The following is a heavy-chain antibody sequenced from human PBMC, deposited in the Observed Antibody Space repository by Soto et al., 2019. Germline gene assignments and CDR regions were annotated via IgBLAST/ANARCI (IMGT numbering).Heavy chain of an antibody. D-gene: IGHD3-3*01. Sequence: QSQTLSLTCAISGDSVSSNSAAWNWIRQSPSRGIEWLGRTYYRSKWYNDYAVSVKSPITINPDTSKNQFSLQLNSVTPEDTAVYYCARDSWREHYDYYYMDVWGKGTTVTVSS. CDR1: GDSVSSNSAA. CDR3: ARDSWREHYDYYYMDV. CDR2: TYYRSKWYN. V-gene: IGHV6-1*01. J-gene: IGHJ6*03.